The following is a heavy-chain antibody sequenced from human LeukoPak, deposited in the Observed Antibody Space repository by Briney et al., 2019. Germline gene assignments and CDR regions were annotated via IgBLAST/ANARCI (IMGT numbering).Heavy chain of an antibody. J-gene: IGHJ3*02. CDR3: ARVGAYYYDSSGSHDAFDI. CDR2: IYHSGST. D-gene: IGHD3-22*01. V-gene: IGHV4-30-2*01. CDR1: GGSISSGGSP. Sequence: SQTLSLTCTVSGGSISSGGSPGSWTRQPQGKGLEGIGYIYHSGSTYYNPSLKSRVTISVDRSKNQFSLKLSSVTAADTAVYYCARVGAYYYDSSGSHDAFDIWGQGTMVTVSS.